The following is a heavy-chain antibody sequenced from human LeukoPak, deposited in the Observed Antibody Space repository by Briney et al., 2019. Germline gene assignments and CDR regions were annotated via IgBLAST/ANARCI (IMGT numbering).Heavy chain of an antibody. J-gene: IGHJ4*02. Sequence: GGSLRLSCAASGFTFSRYWMSWVRQAPGKGLEYMANIKEDGSEKYYVDSVKGRFTISRDNAKNSLFLQMNSLRVEDTAVYYCARSPHRTTVVTPFDYWGQGTLVTVSS. V-gene: IGHV3-7*02. CDR3: ARSPHRTTVVTPFDY. D-gene: IGHD4-23*01. CDR1: GFTFSRYW. CDR2: IKEDGSEK.